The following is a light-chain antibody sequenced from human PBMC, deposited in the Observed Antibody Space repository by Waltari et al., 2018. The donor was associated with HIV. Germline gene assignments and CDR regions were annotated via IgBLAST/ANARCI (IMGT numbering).Light chain of an antibody. V-gene: IGKV1-39*01. CDR1: QAVSNH. CDR3: QQTYFTPLFT. Sequence: DIQMTQSPSSLSASVGDRVTITCRASQAVSNHLNWYQQKPGKAPKLLIYAASTLQSGVPSRFSGRGSGTDFTLTSTNLQPEDLATYYCQQTYFTPLFTFGPGTIV. J-gene: IGKJ3*01. CDR2: AAS.